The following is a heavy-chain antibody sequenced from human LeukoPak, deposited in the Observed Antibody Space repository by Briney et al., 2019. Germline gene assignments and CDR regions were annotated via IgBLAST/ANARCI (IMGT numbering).Heavy chain of an antibody. CDR2: IYYSGST. CDR3: ASSSWYGKLDY. J-gene: IGHJ4*02. V-gene: IGHV4-59*08. CDR1: GGSISSYY. Sequence: PSETLSLTCTVSGGSISSYYWSWIRQPPGKGLEWIGYIYYSGSTNYNPSLKSRVTISVDTSKNQISLKLSSVTAADTAVYYCASSSWYGKLDYWGQGTLVTVSS. D-gene: IGHD6-13*01.